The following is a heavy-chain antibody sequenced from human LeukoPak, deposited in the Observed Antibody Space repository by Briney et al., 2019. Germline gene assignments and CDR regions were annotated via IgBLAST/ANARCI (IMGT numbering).Heavy chain of an antibody. J-gene: IGHJ4*02. CDR1: GFTFSSYA. CDR3: AKEEYIVVVPAAIDY. D-gene: IGHD2-2*01. V-gene: IGHV3-23*01. CDR2: ISGSGGST. Sequence: GGSLRLSCAASGFTFSSYAMSWVRQAPGKGLEWVSAISGSGGSTYYADSVKGRFTISRDNSKNTLYLQMNGLRAEDTAVYYCAKEEYIVVVPAAIDYWGQGTLVTVSS.